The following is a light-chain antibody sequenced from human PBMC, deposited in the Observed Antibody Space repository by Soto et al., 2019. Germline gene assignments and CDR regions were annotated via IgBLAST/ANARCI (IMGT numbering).Light chain of an antibody. J-gene: IGKJ1*01. CDR2: DAS. CDR3: QQFRNWPWT. Sequence: EIVLTQSPATLSLSPGERATLSCRASQRDRNYLTWYQQKLGQVPRLLIYDASNRATGIPDRFSGSGSGTDFTLTISRLEPEDFAVYYCQQFRNWPWTFGQGTKVEIK. CDR1: QRDRNY. V-gene: IGKV3-11*01.